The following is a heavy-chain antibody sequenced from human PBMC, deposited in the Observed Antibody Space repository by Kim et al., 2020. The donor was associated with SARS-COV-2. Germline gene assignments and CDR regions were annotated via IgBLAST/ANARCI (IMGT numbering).Heavy chain of an antibody. CDR2: TYYRSKWYY. D-gene: IGHD5-12*01. V-gene: IGHV6-1*01. Sequence: SQTLSLTCAISGDSVSSNRVAWNWIRQSPSRGPEWLGRTYYRSKWYYDYAISVKSRITISPDTSKNQFSLQLNSVTPEDTAVYYCAKTFFSPTGYTTYGVCDPWGQGTLVTVSS. CDR1: GDSVSSNRVA. J-gene: IGHJ5*02. CDR3: AKTFFSPTGYTTYGVCDP.